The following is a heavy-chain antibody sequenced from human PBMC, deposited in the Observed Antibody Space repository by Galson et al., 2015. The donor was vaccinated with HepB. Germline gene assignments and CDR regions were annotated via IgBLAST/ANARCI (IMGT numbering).Heavy chain of an antibody. CDR2: IIPIFGTA. J-gene: IGHJ3*02. CDR3: ARVIRGYDWGAGASDI. D-gene: IGHD5-12*01. CDR1: GGTFSSYA. V-gene: IGHV1-69*01. Sequence: SCKASGGTFSSYAISWVRQAPGQGLEWMGGIIPIFGTANYAQKFQGRVTITADESTSTAYMELSSLRSEDTAVYYCARVIRGYDWGAGASDIWGQGTMVTVSS.